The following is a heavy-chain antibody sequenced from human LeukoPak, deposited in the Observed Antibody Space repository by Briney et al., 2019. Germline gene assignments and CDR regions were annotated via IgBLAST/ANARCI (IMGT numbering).Heavy chain of an antibody. CDR1: GFTFSSYS. CDR3: ARDWGWGYCSNTSCFYYGMDV. V-gene: IGHV3-21*01. J-gene: IGHJ6*02. D-gene: IGHD2-2*01. CDR2: ISSSSSYI. Sequence: GGSLRLSCAASGFTFSSYSMNWVRQAPGKGLEWVSSISSSSSYIYYADSLKGRFTISRDNAKNSLYLQMNSLRDEDTAVYYCARDWGWGYCSNTSCFYYGMDVWGQGTTVTVSS.